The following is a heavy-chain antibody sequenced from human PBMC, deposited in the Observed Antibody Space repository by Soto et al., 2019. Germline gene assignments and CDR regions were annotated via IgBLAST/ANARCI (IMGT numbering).Heavy chain of an antibody. Sequence: GGSLRLSCAASGFTFSSYGMHWVRQAPGKGLEWVAVISYDGSNKYYADSVKGRFTISRDNSENTLYLQMNSLRAEDTAVYYCAKEAAAGSIGYYYGMDVWGQGTTVTVSS. J-gene: IGHJ6*02. D-gene: IGHD6-13*01. V-gene: IGHV3-30*18. CDR3: AKEAAAGSIGYYYGMDV. CDR2: ISYDGSNK. CDR1: GFTFSSYG.